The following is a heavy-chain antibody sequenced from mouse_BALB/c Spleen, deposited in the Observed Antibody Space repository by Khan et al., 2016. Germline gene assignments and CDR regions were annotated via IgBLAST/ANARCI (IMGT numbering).Heavy chain of an antibody. CDR1: GFDFSRYW. CDR2: IIPDSSTI. J-gene: IGHJ1*03. CDR3: ACTCWYVDV. Sequence: EVKLLESGGGLVQPGGSLKLSCAASGFDFSRYWMSWGRQAPGEGQEWIGEIIPDSSTINYTPSLKDKFIITRENAKKTLYLQMSKVRSEDTAPYNCACTCWYVDVGGTGPTLTVSS. V-gene: IGHV4-1*02.